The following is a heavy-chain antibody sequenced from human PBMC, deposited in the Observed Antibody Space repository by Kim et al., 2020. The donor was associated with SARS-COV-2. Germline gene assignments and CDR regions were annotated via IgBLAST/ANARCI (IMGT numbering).Heavy chain of an antibody. D-gene: IGHD3-22*01. V-gene: IGHV4-4*08. CDR3: ARALAGSRGNLPLAY. J-gene: IGHJ4*02. CDR2: IYRSVTT. Sequence: SETLSLTCTVSGGPLSSYYWSWIRQPPGKGLEWIGFIYRSVTTTYNPALKSRVTISVDRSKSQQFSLKMTWLTAADTAVYYCARALAGSRGNLPLAYWGQGSLVTVAA. CDR1: GGPLSSYY.